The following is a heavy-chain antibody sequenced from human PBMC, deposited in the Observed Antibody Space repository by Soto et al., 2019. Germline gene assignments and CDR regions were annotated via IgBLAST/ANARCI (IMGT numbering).Heavy chain of an antibody. V-gene: IGHV5-51*01. CDR3: ERSRYGDSTLFDY. CDR2: IYPGDSDT. J-gene: IGHJ4*02. CDR1: GYSFTSYW. D-gene: IGHD4-17*01. Sequence: PGESLKLSWKGSGYSFTSYWIGWVRQMPGKGLEWMGIIYPGDSDTRYSPSFQGQVTISADKSISTAYLQWSSLKASDTAMYYYERSRYGDSTLFDYWGQGTLVTVSS.